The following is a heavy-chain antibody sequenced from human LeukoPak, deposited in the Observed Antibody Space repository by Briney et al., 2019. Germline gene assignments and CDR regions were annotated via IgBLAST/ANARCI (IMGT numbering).Heavy chain of an antibody. CDR1: GFTFSSYS. Sequence: GGSLRLSCAASGFTFSSYSMNWVRQAPGKGLEWVSSISSSSSYIYYADSVKGRFTISRDNAKNSLYLQMNSLRAEDTAVYYCARVDPTVTTHFFPPDYWGQGTLVTVSS. J-gene: IGHJ4*02. CDR2: ISSSSSYI. CDR3: ARVDPTVTTHFFPPDY. V-gene: IGHV3-21*01. D-gene: IGHD4-17*01.